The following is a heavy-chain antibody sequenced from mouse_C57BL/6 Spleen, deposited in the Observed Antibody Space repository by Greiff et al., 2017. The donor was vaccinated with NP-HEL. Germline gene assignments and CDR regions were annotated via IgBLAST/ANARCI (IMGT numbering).Heavy chain of an antibody. J-gene: IGHJ3*01. V-gene: IGHV1-15*01. D-gene: IGHD3-2*02. CDR1: GYTFTDYE. Sequence: QVQLQQSGAELVRPGASVTLSCKASGYTFTDYEMHWVKQTPVHGLEWIGAIDPETGGTAYNQKFKGKAILTADKSSSTAYMELRSLTSEDSAVYYCTRISSGYGFAYWGQGTLVTVSA. CDR3: TRISSGYGFAY. CDR2: IDPETGGT.